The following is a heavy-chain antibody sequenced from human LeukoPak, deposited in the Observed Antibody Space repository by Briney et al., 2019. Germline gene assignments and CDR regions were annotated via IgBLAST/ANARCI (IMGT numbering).Heavy chain of an antibody. Sequence: SETLSLTCAVYGGSFIGYDWTWIRQPPGKGPEWIGEINHSGGTNYNPSLKSRVTISVDTSKNQFSLKLSPVTAADTAVYYCGSLARGGNWFDPWGQGTLVTVSS. CDR3: GSLARGGNWFDP. D-gene: IGHD6-6*01. J-gene: IGHJ5*02. CDR2: INHSGGT. CDR1: GGSFIGYD. V-gene: IGHV4-34*01.